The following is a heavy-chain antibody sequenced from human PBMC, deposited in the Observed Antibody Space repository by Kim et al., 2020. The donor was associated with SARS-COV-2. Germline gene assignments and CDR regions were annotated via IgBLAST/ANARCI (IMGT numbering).Heavy chain of an antibody. J-gene: IGHJ6*02. CDR3: ARRIVAGTPIHHYYGMDV. Sequence: GESLKISCKGSGYSFTSYWISWVRQMPGKGLEWMGRIDPSDSYTNYSPSFQGHVTISADKSISTAYLQWSSLKASDTAMYYCARRIVAGTPIHHYYGMDVWGQGTTVTVSS. D-gene: IGHD6-19*01. CDR2: IDPSDSYT. V-gene: IGHV5-10-1*01. CDR1: GYSFTSYW.